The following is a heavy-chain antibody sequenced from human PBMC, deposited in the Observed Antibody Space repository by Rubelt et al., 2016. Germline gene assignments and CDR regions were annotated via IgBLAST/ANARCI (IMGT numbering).Heavy chain of an antibody. J-gene: IGHJ3*02. CDR1: GGSFSGYY. D-gene: IGHD6-19*01. Sequence: VQLQQWGAGLLKPSETLSLTCAVYGGSFSGYYWSWLHQPPGKGLVWIGEINHSGSTHYNPSLKSRVTISVDTSKNQFSLKLSSVTAADTAVYYCASQSSSGWYAFDIWGQGTMVTVSS. CDR2: INHSGST. CDR3: ASQSSSGWYAFDI. V-gene: IGHV4-34*01.